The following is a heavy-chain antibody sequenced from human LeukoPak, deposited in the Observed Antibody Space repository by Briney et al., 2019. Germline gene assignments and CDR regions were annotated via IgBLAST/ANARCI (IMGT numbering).Heavy chain of an antibody. D-gene: IGHD6-25*01. J-gene: IGHJ4*02. Sequence: SETLSLTCTVSGGSIGSHYWSWIRQPPGKGLEWLGYIYPSGNSDYNPSLKSRVSMSVDTSKKQISLRLSSVTAADTAVYYCTRRTRIAAGVYNIDFWGQGTLVTVSS. CDR3: TRRTRIAAGVYNIDF. CDR1: GGSIGSHY. V-gene: IGHV4-4*09. CDR2: IYPSGNS.